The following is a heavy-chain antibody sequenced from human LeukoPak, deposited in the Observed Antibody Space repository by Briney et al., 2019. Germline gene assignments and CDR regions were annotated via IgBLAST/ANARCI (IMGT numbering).Heavy chain of an antibody. J-gene: IGHJ4*02. V-gene: IGHV3-33*01. CDR1: GFTFSSYG. CDR3: ARDPTDDIPFDY. Sequence: GRSLRLSCAASGFTFSSYGMHWVRQAPGKGLEWVAVIWYDGSNKYYADSVKGRFTISRDNSKNTLYLQMNSLRAEDTAVYYCARDPTDDIPFDYWGQGTLVTVSS. CDR2: IWYDGSNK. D-gene: IGHD3-9*01.